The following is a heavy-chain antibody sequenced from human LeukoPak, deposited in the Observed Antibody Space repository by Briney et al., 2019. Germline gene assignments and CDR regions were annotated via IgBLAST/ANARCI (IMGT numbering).Heavy chain of an antibody. CDR1: GYTFTSYD. D-gene: IGHD1-1*01. V-gene: IGHV1-8*01. CDR2: MNPNRGDT. J-gene: IGHJ5*02. CDR3: ARMNWLTKNTPNWFDP. Sequence: GASVKVSCKSCGYTFTSYDLHWVRQANGQGLAWMGWMNPNRGDTDYAQKIQGRVTMDRDTSINRAYIELASLTSVDTVGYYCARMNWLTKNTPNWFDPWGQGTLVTVSS.